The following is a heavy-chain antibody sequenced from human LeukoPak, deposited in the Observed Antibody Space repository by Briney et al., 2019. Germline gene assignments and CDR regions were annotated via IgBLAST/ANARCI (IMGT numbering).Heavy chain of an antibody. CDR3: ARGDAGGSA. V-gene: IGHV4-39*07. J-gene: IGHJ5*02. CDR2: IYYSGST. CDR1: GGSISSSSYY. Sequence: SETLSLTCTVSGGSISSSSYYWGWIRQPPGKGLEWIGSIYYSGSTYYNPSLKSRVTISVDTSKNQSSLKLSSVTAADTAVYYCARGDAGGSAWGQGTLVTVSS. D-gene: IGHD3-16*01.